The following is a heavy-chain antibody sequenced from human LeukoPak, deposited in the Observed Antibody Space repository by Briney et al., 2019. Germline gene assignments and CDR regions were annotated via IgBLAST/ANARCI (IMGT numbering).Heavy chain of an antibody. CDR3: ARGYSSNWRDFFDS. CDR1: GYTFTSYY. V-gene: IGHV1-46*01. Sequence: ASVEVSCKASGYTFTSYYMHWLRQAPGQGLEWMGIISPSTGGTTYAQKFQGSVTMTRDTSTSTVYMELSSLGSEDTALYYCARGYSSNWRDFFDSWGRGTLVTVSS. D-gene: IGHD6-13*01. J-gene: IGHJ4*02. CDR2: ISPSTGGT.